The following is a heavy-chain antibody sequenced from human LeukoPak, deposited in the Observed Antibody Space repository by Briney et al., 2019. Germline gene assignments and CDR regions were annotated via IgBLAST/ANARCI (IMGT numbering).Heavy chain of an antibody. CDR2: ISAYRSKT. D-gene: IGHD6-19*01. Sequence: ASVKVSCKASGYTFTTYDISWVRQAPGQGLEWMGWISAYRSKTYYAQKFQGRVTMTTDTSTSTAYMELSSLRSEDTAVYYCARAVRIAVPVLIYYFDYWGQGTLVTVSS. J-gene: IGHJ4*02. CDR3: ARAVRIAVPVLIYYFDY. V-gene: IGHV1-18*01. CDR1: GYTFTTYD.